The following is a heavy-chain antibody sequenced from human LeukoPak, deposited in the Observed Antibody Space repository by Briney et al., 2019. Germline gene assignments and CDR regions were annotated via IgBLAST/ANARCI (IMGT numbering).Heavy chain of an antibody. J-gene: IGHJ4*02. CDR3: AKEVRESAWFYFDY. D-gene: IGHD3-10*01. CDR2: IRSSGDTT. V-gene: IGHV3-23*01. CDR1: GFTFNTYA. Sequence: GGSLRLSCAASGFTFNTYAMSWVRQAPGKGLEWVSGIRSSGDTTCYADSVKGRFTISRDNSKNTLYLQMNSLRPEDTAVYYCAKEVRESAWFYFDYWGQGTLVTVSS.